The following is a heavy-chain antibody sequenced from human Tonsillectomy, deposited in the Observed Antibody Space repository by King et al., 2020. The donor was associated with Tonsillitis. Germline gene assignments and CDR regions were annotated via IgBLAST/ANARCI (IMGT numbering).Heavy chain of an antibody. V-gene: IGHV3-9*01. J-gene: IGHJ6*02. CDR2: INWNSGAI. CDR1: GFTFDDYA. CDR3: AKDTPKVGYCSGGTCFYSSGMDV. D-gene: IGHD2-15*01. Sequence: VQLVESGGGLVQPGRSLRLSCAASGFTFDDYAMHWVRQAPGKGLEWVSGINWNSGAIDYADSVKGRFTISRDNAKNSLYLQMNSLRTEDTALYYCAKDTPKVGYCSGGTCFYSSGMDVWGQGTTVTVSS.